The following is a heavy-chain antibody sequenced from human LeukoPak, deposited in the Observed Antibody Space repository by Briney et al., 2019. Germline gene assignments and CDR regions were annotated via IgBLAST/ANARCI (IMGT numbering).Heavy chain of an antibody. CDR2: MYTSGST. CDR3: AGLRGLRLNH. J-gene: IGHJ4*02. CDR1: GGSISSGSYY. V-gene: IGHV4-61*02. D-gene: IGHD5-12*01. Sequence: ASETLSLTCTVSGGSISSGSYYWSWIRQPAGKGLEWIGRMYTSGSTNYNPSLKSRVTISVDTSKNQFSLKLSSVTAADTAVYYCAGLRGLRLNHWGQGTLVTVSS.